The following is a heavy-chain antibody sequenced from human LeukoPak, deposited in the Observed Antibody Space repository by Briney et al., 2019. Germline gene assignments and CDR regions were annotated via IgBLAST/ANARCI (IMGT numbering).Heavy chain of an antibody. CDR1: GFTFSSYS. V-gene: IGHV3-21*01. Sequence: PGGSLRLSCAASGFTFSSYSMNWVRQAPGKGLEWVSSISSSSSYIYYADSVKGRFTISRDNAKNSLYLQMNSLRAEATAVYYCAPDYSNYVRWFDPWGQGTLVTVSS. D-gene: IGHD4-11*01. CDR3: APDYSNYVRWFDP. CDR2: ISSSSSYI. J-gene: IGHJ5*02.